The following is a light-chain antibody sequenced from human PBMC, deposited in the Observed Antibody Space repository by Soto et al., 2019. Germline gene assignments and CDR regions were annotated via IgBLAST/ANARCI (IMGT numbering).Light chain of an antibody. CDR2: DAS. V-gene: IGKV1-33*01. J-gene: IGKJ5*01. Sequence: DVQMTQSPSSLSASVGDRVTITCQASQDINKYLNWYQQKPGQAPKLLIYDASTLATEVPSRFRGSGSGTDFTFTISSLQPEDVAIYYCQQYDFLLTFGQGTRLE. CDR1: QDINKY. CDR3: QQYDFLLT.